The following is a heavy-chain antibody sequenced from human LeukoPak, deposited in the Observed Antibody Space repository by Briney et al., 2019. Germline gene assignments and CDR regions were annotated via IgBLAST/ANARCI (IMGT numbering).Heavy chain of an antibody. CDR1: GFTFSSYS. CDR3: ARGDFWSGYLPLDY. D-gene: IGHD3-3*01. Sequence: GGSLRLSCSASGFTFSSYSMNWVRQAPGKGLEWVSYISSRSSTIYYADSVKGRFTISRDNAKNSLYLQMNSLRAEDTAVYYCARGDFWSGYLPLDYWGQGTLVTVSS. J-gene: IGHJ4*02. CDR2: ISSRSSTI. V-gene: IGHV3-48*01.